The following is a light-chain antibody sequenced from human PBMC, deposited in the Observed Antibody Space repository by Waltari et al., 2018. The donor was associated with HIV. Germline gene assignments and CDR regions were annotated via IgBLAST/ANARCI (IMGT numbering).Light chain of an antibody. J-gene: IGLJ2*01. CDR1: KLGDKY. V-gene: IGLV3-1*01. Sequence: SYELTQPPSVSVSPGQTANITCSGDKLGDKYVCWYQQKPGQSPVLVIYQDWKRPSGSPERFSGSNSGNTATLTISGTQAMDEADYYCQAWDSSTVVFGGGTKLTVL. CDR3: QAWDSSTVV. CDR2: QDW.